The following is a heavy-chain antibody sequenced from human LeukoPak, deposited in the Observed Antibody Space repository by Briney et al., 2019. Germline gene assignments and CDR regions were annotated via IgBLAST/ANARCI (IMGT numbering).Heavy chain of an antibody. D-gene: IGHD4-17*01. CDR2: ISGSGGST. J-gene: IGHJ6*02. Sequence: PGGSLRLSCAASGFTFSSYAMSWVRQAPGKGLEWVSAISGSGGSTYYADSVKGRFTISRDNSKNTLYLQMNSLRAEDTAVYYCANGDRTTVTTPSRADYYYGMDVWGQGTTVTVSS. CDR1: GFTFSSYA. CDR3: ANGDRTTVTTPSRADYYYGMDV. V-gene: IGHV3-23*01.